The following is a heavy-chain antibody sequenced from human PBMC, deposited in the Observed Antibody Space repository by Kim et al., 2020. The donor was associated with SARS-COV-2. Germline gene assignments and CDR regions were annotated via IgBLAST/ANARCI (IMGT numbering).Heavy chain of an antibody. V-gene: IGHV4-39*01. D-gene: IGHD6-19*01. CDR1: GDSISSSSYH. Sequence: SETLSLTCIVSGDSISSSSYHWGWIRQPPGKGLEWIGTISYTGSTYYNPSLKSRVTISVDTSKNQFSLKLSSVTAADTAVYYCGRSLTVAGGYFDVWGRG. J-gene: IGHJ2*01. CDR2: ISYTGST. CDR3: GRSLTVAGGYFDV.